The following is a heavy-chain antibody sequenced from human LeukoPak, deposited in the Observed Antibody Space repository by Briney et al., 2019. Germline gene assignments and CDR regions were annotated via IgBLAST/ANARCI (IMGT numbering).Heavy chain of an antibody. Sequence: PGGSLRLSCAASGFTFDDYAMHWVRQAPGKGLEWVSGISWNSGSIGYADSVKGRFTISRDNAKNSLYLQMNSLRAEDTALYYCAKVSSSGWGLFGAFDIWGQGTMVTVSS. CDR3: AKVSSSGWGLFGAFDI. CDR2: ISWNSGSI. D-gene: IGHD6-19*01. V-gene: IGHV3-9*01. CDR1: GFTFDDYA. J-gene: IGHJ3*02.